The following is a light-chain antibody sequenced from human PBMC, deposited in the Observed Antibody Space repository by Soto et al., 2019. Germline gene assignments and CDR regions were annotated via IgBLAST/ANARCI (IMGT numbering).Light chain of an antibody. CDR3: QQSYNMPRT. V-gene: IGKV1-39*01. CDR1: QNVGTW. CDR2: TAS. J-gene: IGKJ1*01. Sequence: QRTQSPSTLSASVVERVTINCRASQNVGTWLAWYRQKPGKAPKLLIYTASNVQSGVPSRISGSGSGTDFTLTISSLQPEDFATYYCQQSYNMPRTFGQGTKVDVK.